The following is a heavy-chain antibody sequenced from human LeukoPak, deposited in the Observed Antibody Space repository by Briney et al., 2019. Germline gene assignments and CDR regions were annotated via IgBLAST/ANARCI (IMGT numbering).Heavy chain of an antibody. V-gene: IGHV5-10-1*01. CDR2: IDPSDSYT. Sequence: GESLRISCKGSGYSFTSYWISWVRQMPGKGLEWTGRIDPSDSYTNYSPSFQGHVTISADKSISTAYLQWSSLKASDTAMYYCARTSDSSSSDEGFDPWGQGTLVTVSS. D-gene: IGHD6-6*01. CDR3: ARTSDSSSSDEGFDP. J-gene: IGHJ5*02. CDR1: GYSFTSYW.